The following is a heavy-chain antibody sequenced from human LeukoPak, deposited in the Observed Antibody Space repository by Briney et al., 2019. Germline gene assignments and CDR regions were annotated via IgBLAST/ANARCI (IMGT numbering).Heavy chain of an antibody. D-gene: IGHD6-13*01. CDR2: INWNGGST. CDR3: ARVSAAGSGFLDL. Sequence: PGGSLRLSCAASGFTFDDYGMSWVRQAPGKGLEWVSGINWNGGSTGYADSVKGRLTTSRDNAKNSLFLQMNSLRVEDTAVYYCARVSAAGSGFLDLWGRGTLVLVSA. J-gene: IGHJ2*01. V-gene: IGHV3-20*04. CDR1: GFTFDDYG.